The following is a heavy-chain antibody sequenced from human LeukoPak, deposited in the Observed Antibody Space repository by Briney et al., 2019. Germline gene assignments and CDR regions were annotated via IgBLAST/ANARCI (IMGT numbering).Heavy chain of an antibody. CDR2: INHSGST. D-gene: IGHD3-3*01. CDR3: VRLTNYDFWSGYEASRYYYGMDV. CDR1: GGSFSGYY. J-gene: IGHJ6*02. V-gene: IGHV4-34*01. Sequence: SETLSLTCAVYGGSFSGYYWSWIRQPPGKGLEWIGEINHSGSTNYNPSLKSRVTISVDTSKNQFSLKLSSVTAADTAVYYCVRLTNYDFWSGYEASRYYYGMDVWGQGTTVTVSS.